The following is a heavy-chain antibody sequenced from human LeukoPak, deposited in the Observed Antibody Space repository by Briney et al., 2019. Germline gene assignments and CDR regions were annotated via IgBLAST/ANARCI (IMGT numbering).Heavy chain of an antibody. V-gene: IGHV5-51*01. CDR2: IYPGDSDT. Sequence: GESLQISCQGSGYSFTSYWIGWVRQLPGKGLAWMGIIYPGDSDTRYSPSFRGQVTISADKSISTAYLQWSSLKASDTAMYYCARQARQKGATLKGAFDIWGQGTMVTVSS. CDR3: ARQARQKGATLKGAFDI. J-gene: IGHJ3*02. D-gene: IGHD5-12*01. CDR1: GYSFTSYW.